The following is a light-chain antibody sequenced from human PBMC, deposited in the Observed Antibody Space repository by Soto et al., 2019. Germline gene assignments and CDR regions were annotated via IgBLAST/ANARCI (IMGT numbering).Light chain of an antibody. V-gene: IGKV1-39*01. CDR3: QQTFSKIVT. CDR2: AAS. CDR1: QNIDTY. J-gene: IGKJ4*01. Sequence: DIQMTQSPSSLSASVGDRVTITCRASQNIDTYLNWYQQVPGRAPKVILYAASNSRSGVPPRFSGSGSATDFTLTISDLQVEDSATYFCQQTFSKIVTFGGGTRVEIK.